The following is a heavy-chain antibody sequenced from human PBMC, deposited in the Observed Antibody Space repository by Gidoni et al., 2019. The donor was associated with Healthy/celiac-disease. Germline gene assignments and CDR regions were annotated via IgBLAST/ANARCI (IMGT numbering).Heavy chain of an antibody. CDR3: ARDLDYESFTVRDGMDV. Sequence: QFQLQESGPGLVKPSETLSLTCAVSGSSISSGYYWGWIRQPPGKGLEWIGSIYHSGSTYYNPYIKSRVTISVDTAKNQVSLKLSSVTAADTAVYYCARDLDYESFTVRDGMDVWGQGTTVTVSS. D-gene: IGHD3-22*01. J-gene: IGHJ6*02. CDR1: GSSISSGYY. V-gene: IGHV4-38-2*02. CDR2: IYHSGST.